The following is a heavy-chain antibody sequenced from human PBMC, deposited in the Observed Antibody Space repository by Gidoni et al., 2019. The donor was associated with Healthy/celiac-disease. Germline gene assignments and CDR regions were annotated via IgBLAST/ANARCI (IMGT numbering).Heavy chain of an antibody. J-gene: IGHJ3*02. V-gene: IGHV1-69*01. CDR2: IIPIFGTA. D-gene: IGHD3-10*01. Sequence: QVQPVQSGAEVKKPGSSGKVSCRASGGTFRSYATSWVRQAPGQGLEWMGGIIPIFGTANYAQKFQGRVTITADESTSTAYMELSSVRSEDTAVYYCAREPMVQGDSDAFDIWGQGTMVTVSS. CDR1: GGTFRSYA. CDR3: AREPMVQGDSDAFDI.